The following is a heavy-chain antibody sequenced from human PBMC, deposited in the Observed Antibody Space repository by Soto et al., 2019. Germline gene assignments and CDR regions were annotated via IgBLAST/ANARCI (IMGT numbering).Heavy chain of an antibody. D-gene: IGHD2-2*01. Sequence: SVTLSLTCAVSGYSISSGYYWGWIRQPPGKGLEWIGSIYYSGSTNYNPSLKSRVTISVDTSKNQFSLKLSSVTAADTAVYYCARVSGTRYFQHWGQGTLVTVSS. J-gene: IGHJ1*01. CDR3: ARVSGTRYFQH. CDR2: IYYSGST. V-gene: IGHV4-38-2*01. CDR1: GYSISSGYY.